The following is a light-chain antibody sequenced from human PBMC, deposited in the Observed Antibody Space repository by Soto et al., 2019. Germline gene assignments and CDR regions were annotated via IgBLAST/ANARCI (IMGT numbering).Light chain of an antibody. J-gene: IGKJ3*01. CDR2: GAS. Sequence: TLSCRASETVDSTYLAWYQQRPGQAPRLLIYGASIRAAGIPDRFSGSGYDTDFTLTISRLEPEDFAVYYCQQYGNSPKFTFGPGTKVDIK. CDR1: ETVDSTY. CDR3: QQYGNSPKFT. V-gene: IGKV3-20*01.